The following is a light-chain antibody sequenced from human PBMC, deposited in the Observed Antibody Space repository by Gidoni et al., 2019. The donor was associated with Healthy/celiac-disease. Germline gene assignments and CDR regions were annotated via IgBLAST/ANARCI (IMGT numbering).Light chain of an antibody. J-gene: IGKJ4*01. CDR2: DAS. CDR1: QDISNY. CDR3: QQYDNLPLT. Sequence: DIKMTQSPSSLSASVGDRVTITCQASQDISNYLNWYQQKPVKAPKLLIYDASNLETGVPSRFSGSGSGTDFTFTISSLQPEDIATYYCQQYDNLPLTFGGGTKVEIK. V-gene: IGKV1-33*01.